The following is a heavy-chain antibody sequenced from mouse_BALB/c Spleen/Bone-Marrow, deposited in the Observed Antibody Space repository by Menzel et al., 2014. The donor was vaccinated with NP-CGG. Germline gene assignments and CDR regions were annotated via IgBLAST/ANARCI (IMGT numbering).Heavy chain of an antibody. V-gene: IGHV1-26*01. Sequence: EVQRVESGPDLVEPGASVKISCKTSGYTFTEYTMHWVKQSHVKSLEWIGGINPNNGGTSYSQKFKGKATWTVDKSSSTAYMELRSLTSEDSAVYYCARGWLLRHYFDYWGQGTTLTVSS. D-gene: IGHD2-3*01. J-gene: IGHJ2*01. CDR3: ARGWLLRHYFDY. CDR1: GYTFTEYT. CDR2: INPNNGGT.